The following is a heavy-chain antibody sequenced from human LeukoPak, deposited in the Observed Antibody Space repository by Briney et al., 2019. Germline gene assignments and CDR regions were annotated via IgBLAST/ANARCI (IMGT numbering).Heavy chain of an antibody. V-gene: IGHV1-69*13. Sequence: GASVKVSCRASGGTFSSYAISWVRQAPGQGLEWMGGIIPIFGTANYAQKFQGRVTITADESTSTAYMELSSLRSEDTAVYYCARDLDTPGYYDSSGENDYWGQGTLVTVSS. CDR3: ARDLDTPGYYDSSGENDY. D-gene: IGHD3-22*01. CDR1: GGTFSSYA. J-gene: IGHJ4*02. CDR2: IIPIFGTA.